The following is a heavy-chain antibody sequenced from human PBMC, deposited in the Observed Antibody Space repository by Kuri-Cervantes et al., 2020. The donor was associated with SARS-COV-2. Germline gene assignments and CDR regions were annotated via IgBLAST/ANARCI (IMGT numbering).Heavy chain of an antibody. D-gene: IGHD3-3*01. CDR1: GFTVSSNY. Sequence: GGSLRLSCAASGFTVSSNYMSWVRQAPGKGLAWISYISSRGSTIYYADSVKGRFTISRDNAKNSLYLQMNSLRAEDTAVYYCARDRVDFWSGYSSWGGYYYYGMDVWGQGTTVTVSS. V-gene: IGHV3-11*01. J-gene: IGHJ6*02. CDR3: ARDRVDFWSGYSSWGGYYYYGMDV. CDR2: ISSRGSTI.